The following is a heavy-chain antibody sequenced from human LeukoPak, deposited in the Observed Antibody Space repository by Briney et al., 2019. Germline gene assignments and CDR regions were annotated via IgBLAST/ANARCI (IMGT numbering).Heavy chain of an antibody. Sequence: GASVKVSCKISGDSLTELSMHWVRQAPGKGPEWMGGFDPENGEAIYAQKFHGRVTMTEDTSTDTVYMELSSLRSEDTAVYYCARTPTRRGIVGARGYFDYWGQGTLVTVSS. CDR2: FDPENGEA. CDR3: ARTPTRRGIVGARGYFDY. CDR1: GDSLTELS. D-gene: IGHD1-26*01. J-gene: IGHJ4*02. V-gene: IGHV1-24*01.